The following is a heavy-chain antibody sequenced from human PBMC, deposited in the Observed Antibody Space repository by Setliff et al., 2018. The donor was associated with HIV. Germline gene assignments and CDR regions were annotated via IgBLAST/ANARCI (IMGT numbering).Heavy chain of an antibody. CDR1: GASFSGYY. D-gene: IGHD1-20*01. V-gene: IGHV4-34*01. J-gene: IGHJ4*02. Sequence: PSETLSLTCAVYGASFSGYYWAWIRQSPGTGLEWIGEINHSGITNYNPTLKSRVTISTDTSKNQFSLNLTSVTAADTAVYYCGRARSSWYNTSPYYFDYWGQGTLVTVSS. CDR3: GRARSSWYNTSPYYFDY. CDR2: INHSGIT.